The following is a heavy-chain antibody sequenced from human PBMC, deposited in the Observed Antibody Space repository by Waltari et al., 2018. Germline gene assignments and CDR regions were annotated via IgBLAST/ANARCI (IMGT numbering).Heavy chain of an antibody. V-gene: IGHV4-39*07. CDR1: SGATSRSGYY. CDR2: IYYSGNT. D-gene: IGHD1-7*01. CDR3: AKVWKNYRTDY. J-gene: IGHJ4*02. Sequence: QLQLQESGPGLVKPSETLSRTCTVSSGATSRSGYYWGWIRQPPGKGLEWMGSIYYSGNTYYNPSLKNRVTISVDTSKNQFSLKVTSVTAADTAVYYCAKVWKNYRTDYWGQGTLVTVSS.